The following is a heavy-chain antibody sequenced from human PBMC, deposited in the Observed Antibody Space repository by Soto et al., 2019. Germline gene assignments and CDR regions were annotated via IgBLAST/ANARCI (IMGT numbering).Heavy chain of an antibody. CDR3: ARDLGRGNNWLVSYYYYGMDV. Sequence: SDTLSLTCTVSGGSISIYYWSWIRQPPGKGLEWIGYIYYSGSTNYNPSLKSRVTISVDTSKNQFSLKLSSVTAADTAVYYCARDLGRGNNWLVSYYYYGMDVWGQGTTVTVSS. V-gene: IGHV4-59*01. D-gene: IGHD3-9*01. J-gene: IGHJ6*02. CDR2: IYYSGST. CDR1: GGSISIYY.